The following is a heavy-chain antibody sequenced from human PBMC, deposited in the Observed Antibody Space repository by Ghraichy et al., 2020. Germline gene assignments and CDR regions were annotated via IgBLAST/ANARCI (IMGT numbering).Heavy chain of an antibody. CDR1: GYTFTGHY. CDR3: AKGCRSNNCFDF. J-gene: IGHJ4*02. V-gene: IGHV1-2*06. CDR2: INPQSGGT. Sequence: ASVKVSCKASGYTFTGHYMHWVRQAPGQGLEWMGRINPQSGGTNYAQKFQGRVTMTRDTSVTTAYMELSRLRSDDTAVYFCAKGCRSNNCFDFWGQGTLVTVSS. D-gene: IGHD2-2*01.